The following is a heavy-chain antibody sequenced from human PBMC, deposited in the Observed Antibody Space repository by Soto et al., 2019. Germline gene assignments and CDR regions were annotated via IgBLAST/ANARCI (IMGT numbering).Heavy chain of an antibody. CDR3: AKDNAPYSGYNSFDY. CDR1: GFTFSSYV. V-gene: IGHV3-23*01. D-gene: IGHD5-12*01. J-gene: IGHJ4*02. CDR2: ISGSGTNT. Sequence: EVRLLESGGGLIQPGGSLRLSCAASGFTFSSYVMSWVRQAPGTGLEWVSGISGSGTNTYYADSVKGRFTISRDNSKNTVYLQMTSLRAEDTAEYYCAKDNAPYSGYNSFDYWGEGTLVTVSS.